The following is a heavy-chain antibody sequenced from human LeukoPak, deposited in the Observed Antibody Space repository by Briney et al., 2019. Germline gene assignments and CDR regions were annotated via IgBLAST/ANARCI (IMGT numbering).Heavy chain of an antibody. D-gene: IGHD6-13*01. J-gene: IGHJ4*02. Sequence: GGSLRLSCAASGFTFSSYNMNWVRQAPGKGLEWISYISDSSATIYYVDSVKGRFTISRDNAKSSLYLQMNSLRAEDTAVYYCARGLAAAAYFDYWGQGTLVTVSS. CDR1: GFTFSSYN. CDR3: ARGLAAAAYFDY. CDR2: ISDSSATI. V-gene: IGHV3-48*04.